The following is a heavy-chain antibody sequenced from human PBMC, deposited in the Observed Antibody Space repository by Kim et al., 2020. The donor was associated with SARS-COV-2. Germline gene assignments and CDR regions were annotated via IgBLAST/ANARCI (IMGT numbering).Heavy chain of an antibody. V-gene: IGHV3-49*03. J-gene: IGHJ1*01. CDR1: GFTFGDYA. CDR3: PIHTRRGLSTFFFYF. D-gene: IGHD3-10*01. Sequence: GGSLRLSCTASGFTFGDYAMSWFRQAPGKGLEWVGFLSSTAYGRTSAYAASVQCSFPLSRADSKIIPYLHIPSLQTPDTSLFFCPIHTRRGLSTFFFYF. CDR2: LSSTAYGRTS.